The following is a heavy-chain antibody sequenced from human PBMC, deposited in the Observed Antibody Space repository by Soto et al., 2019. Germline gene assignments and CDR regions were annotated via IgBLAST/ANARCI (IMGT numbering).Heavy chain of an antibody. CDR1: GFTFSSYS. CDR2: ISSSSSYI. CDR3: AREGYDILTGYWANAFDI. Sequence: EVQLVESGGGLVKPGGSLRLSCAASGFTFSSYSMNWVRQAPGKGLEWVSSISSSSSYIYYADSVKGRFTISRDNAKNSLYLQMNSLRVEDTAVYYCAREGYDILTGYWANAFDIWGQGTMVTVSS. J-gene: IGHJ3*02. V-gene: IGHV3-21*01. D-gene: IGHD3-9*01.